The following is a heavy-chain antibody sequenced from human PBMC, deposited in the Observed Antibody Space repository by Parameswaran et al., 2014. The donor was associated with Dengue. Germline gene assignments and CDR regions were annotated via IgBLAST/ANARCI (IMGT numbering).Heavy chain of an antibody. V-gene: IGHV4-39*01. CDR3: ARHLYGAEYYDFWSGYSRETGAFDI. CDR2: IYYSGST. D-gene: IGHD3-3*01. J-gene: IGHJ3*02. Sequence: WIRQPPGKGLEWIGSIYYSGSTYYNPSLKSRVTISVDTSKNQFSLKLGSVTAADTAVYYCARHLYGAEYYDFWSGYSRETGAFDIWGQGTMVTVSS.